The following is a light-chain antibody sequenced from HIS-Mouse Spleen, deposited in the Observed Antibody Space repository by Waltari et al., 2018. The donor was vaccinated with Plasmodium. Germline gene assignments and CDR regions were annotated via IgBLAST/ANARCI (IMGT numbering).Light chain of an antibody. CDR2: EVS. CDR3: SSYAGSNNLV. J-gene: IGLJ2*01. Sequence: QSALPQPPSASGSPGQSVTISCPGPSSDVGGYNSVSWYQQPPGKAPKLMIYEVSKRPSGVPDRFSGSKSGNTASLTVSGLQAEDEADYYCSSYAGSNNLVFGGGTKLTVL. CDR1: SSDVGGYNS. V-gene: IGLV2-8*01.